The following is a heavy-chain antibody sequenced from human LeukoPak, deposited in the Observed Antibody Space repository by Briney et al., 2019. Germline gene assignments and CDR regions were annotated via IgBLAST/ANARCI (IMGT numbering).Heavy chain of an antibody. V-gene: IGHV4-4*09. CDR2: IYTSGST. Sequence: PSETLSLTCTVSGASVSSYYWSWIRQPPGKGLEWVGYIYTSGSTYYNPSLKSRVTISVDTSKNQISLRLSSVTAADTALYYCAKTDHYYYFMDAWGKGTTVTVSS. CDR3: AKTDHYYYFMDA. CDR1: GASVSSYY. J-gene: IGHJ6*03. D-gene: IGHD2-21*02.